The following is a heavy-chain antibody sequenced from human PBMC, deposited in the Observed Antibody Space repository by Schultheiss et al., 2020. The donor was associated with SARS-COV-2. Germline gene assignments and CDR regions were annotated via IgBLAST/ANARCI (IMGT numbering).Heavy chain of an antibody. CDR2: ISSSGSTI. CDR1: GFTFSDYY. Sequence: GGSLRLSCAASGFTFSDYYMSWIRQAPVKGLEWVSYISSSGSTIYYADSVKGRFTISRDNAKNSLYLQMNSLRAEDTAVYYCAKDKGTGTTPGMDVWGQGTTVTVSS. D-gene: IGHD1-1*01. CDR3: AKDKGTGTTPGMDV. J-gene: IGHJ6*02. V-gene: IGHV3-11*04.